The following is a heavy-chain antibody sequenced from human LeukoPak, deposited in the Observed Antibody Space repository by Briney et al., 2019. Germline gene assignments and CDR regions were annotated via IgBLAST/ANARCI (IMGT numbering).Heavy chain of an antibody. Sequence: PSETLSLTRAVYGGSFSGYYWSWIRQPPGKGLEWIGEINHSGSTNYNPSLKSRVTISVDTSKNQFPLKLSSVTAADTAVYYCARGKGTRIAAAGSRNYYYYMDVWGKGTTVTVSS. V-gene: IGHV4-34*01. CDR2: INHSGST. J-gene: IGHJ6*03. D-gene: IGHD6-13*01. CDR1: GGSFSGYY. CDR3: ARGKGTRIAAAGSRNYYYYMDV.